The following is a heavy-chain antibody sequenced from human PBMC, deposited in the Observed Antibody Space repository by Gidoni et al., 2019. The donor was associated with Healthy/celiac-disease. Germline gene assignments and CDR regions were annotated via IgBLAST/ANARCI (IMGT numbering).Heavy chain of an antibody. Sequence: QVQLVESGGGVVQPGRSLRLSCAASGFTFSSYGMHWVRQAPGKGLEWVAVIWYDGSNKYYADSVKGRFTISRDNSKNTLYLQMNSLRAEDTAVYYCARPYDSSGYYPDYWGQGTLVTVSS. CDR3: ARPYDSSGYYPDY. J-gene: IGHJ4*02. V-gene: IGHV3-33*01. CDR1: GFTFSSYG. CDR2: IWYDGSNK. D-gene: IGHD3-22*01.